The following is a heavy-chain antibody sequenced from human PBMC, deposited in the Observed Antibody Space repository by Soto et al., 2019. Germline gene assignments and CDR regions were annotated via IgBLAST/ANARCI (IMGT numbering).Heavy chain of an antibody. CDR2: ISSSSSYI. CDR3: ARDLLGPYYDFWSGYYLSYYYDMDV. V-gene: IGHV3-21*01. Sequence: KAGGSLRLSCAASGFTFSSYSMNWVRQAPGKGLEWVSSISSSSSYIYYADSVKGRFTISRDNAKNSLYLQMNSLRAEDTAVYYCARDLLGPYYDFWSGYYLSYYYDMDVWGQGTTVTVSS. J-gene: IGHJ6*02. D-gene: IGHD3-3*01. CDR1: GFTFSSYS.